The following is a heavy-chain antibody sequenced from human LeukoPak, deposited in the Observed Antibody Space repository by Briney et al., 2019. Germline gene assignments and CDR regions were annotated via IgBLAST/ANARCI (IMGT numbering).Heavy chain of an antibody. CDR2: IIPIFGTA. CDR1: GGTFSSYA. V-gene: IGHV1-69*13. Sequence: ASVKVSCKASGGTFSSYAISWVRQAPGQGLEWMGGIIPIFGTANYAQKFQGRVTITADESTSTAYMELSNLRSEDTAVYYCARRAVAGFLSNWGQGTLVTVSS. D-gene: IGHD6-19*01. CDR3: ARRAVAGFLSN. J-gene: IGHJ4*02.